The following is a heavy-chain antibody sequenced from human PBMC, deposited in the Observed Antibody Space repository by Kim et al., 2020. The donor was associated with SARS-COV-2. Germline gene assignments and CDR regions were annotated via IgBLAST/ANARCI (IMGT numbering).Heavy chain of an antibody. CDR2: ISYDGSNK. V-gene: IGHV3-30*04. CDR1: GFTFSSYA. CDR3: AKAGLGSYYYGMDV. D-gene: IGHD3-9*01. J-gene: IGHJ6*02. Sequence: GSLRLSCAASGFTFSSYAMHWVRQAPGKGLEWVAIISYDGSNKYYADSVKGRFTISRDNSKNTLYLQMNSLRAEDTAVYYCAKAGLGSYYYGMDVWGQG.